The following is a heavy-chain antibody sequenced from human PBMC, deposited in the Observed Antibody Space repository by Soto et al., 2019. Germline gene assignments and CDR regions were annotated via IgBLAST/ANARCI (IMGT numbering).Heavy chain of an antibody. CDR3: AADPYDSSGYFIGRFDY. CDR2: IVVGSGNT. Sequence: GASVKVSCKASGFTFTSSAVQWVRQARGQRLEWIGWIVVGSGNTNYAQKFQERVTITRDMSTSTAYMELSSLRSEDTAVYYCAADPYDSSGYFIGRFDYWGQGTLVTVSS. V-gene: IGHV1-58*01. J-gene: IGHJ4*02. CDR1: GFTFTSSA. D-gene: IGHD3-22*01.